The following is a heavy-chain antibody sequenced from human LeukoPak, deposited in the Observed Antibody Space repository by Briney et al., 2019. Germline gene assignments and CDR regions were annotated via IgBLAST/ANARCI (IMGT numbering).Heavy chain of an antibody. V-gene: IGHV4-59*01. Sequence: SETLSLTCTVSGGSISGWYWSWIRQPPGKGLEWIGYIYGSGYTNYNPSLKSRVTMSIDTSKNHFSLKLTSVTAADTAVYYCARAPRGGSGSLILDYWGQGTLVTVSS. D-gene: IGHD3-10*01. CDR2: IYGSGYT. CDR1: GGSISGWY. J-gene: IGHJ4*02. CDR3: ARAPRGGSGSLILDY.